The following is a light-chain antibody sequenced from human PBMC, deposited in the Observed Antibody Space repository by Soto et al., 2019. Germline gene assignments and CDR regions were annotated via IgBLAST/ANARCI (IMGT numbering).Light chain of an antibody. J-gene: IGKJ4*01. Sequence: EIVLTQSPGTLSLSPGERATLSCRASQSGSSSYLAWYQQKPGQAPRLLIYGASSRATGIPDRFSGSGSGTDCTLTISRLEPEDFAVYYCQQYGSSPLTFGGGTKVEIK. CDR1: QSGSSSY. CDR3: QQYGSSPLT. V-gene: IGKV3-20*01. CDR2: GAS.